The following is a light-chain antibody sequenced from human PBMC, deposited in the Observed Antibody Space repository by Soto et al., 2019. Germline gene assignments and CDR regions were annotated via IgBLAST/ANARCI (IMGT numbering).Light chain of an antibody. J-gene: IGKJ4*01. V-gene: IGKV3-15*01. CDR3: QQYKTWLT. CDR2: GVA. CDR1: QSVDYN. Sequence: EVVLRQSPATLSVSPGERVALSCRASQSVDYNLAWYQQKPGQAPRLLIYGVATRATGIPARFSGSASGTEFTLTISSLQSEDFAIYYCQQYKTWLTFGGGTKV.